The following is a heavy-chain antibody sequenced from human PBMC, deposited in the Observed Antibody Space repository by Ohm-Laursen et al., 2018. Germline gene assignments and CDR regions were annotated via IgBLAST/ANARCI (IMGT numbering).Heavy chain of an antibody. CDR1: GFTFSSYG. CDR2: ISSSGSTI. D-gene: IGHD3-22*01. Sequence: SLRLSCAASGFTFSSYGMHWVRQAPGKGLEWISYISSSGSTIYYADSVKGRFTISRDNAKNSLYLQMNSLRAEDTAVYYCARVWGTMIVVDEIIFDYWGQGTLVTVSS. V-gene: IGHV3-48*04. J-gene: IGHJ4*02. CDR3: ARVWGTMIVVDEIIFDY.